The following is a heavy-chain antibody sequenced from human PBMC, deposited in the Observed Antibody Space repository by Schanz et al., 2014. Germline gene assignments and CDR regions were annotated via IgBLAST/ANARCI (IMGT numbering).Heavy chain of an antibody. CDR3: ARLDSSSWYPRY. CDR2: IKQDGSEK. CDR1: GFNFRNYC. D-gene: IGHD6-13*01. V-gene: IGHV3-7*01. J-gene: IGHJ4*02. Sequence: ESGGGVVQPGRSLRLSCAASGFNFRNYCMHWVRQAPGKGLEWVANIKQDGSEKYYVDSVKGRFTISRDNSKNTLSLQMNSLRAEDTAVYYCARLDSSSWYPRYWGQGTLVTVSS.